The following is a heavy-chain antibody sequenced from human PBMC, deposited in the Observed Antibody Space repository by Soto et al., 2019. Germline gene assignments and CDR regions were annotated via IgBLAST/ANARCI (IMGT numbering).Heavy chain of an antibody. Sequence: PSETLSLTCTVSGGSISSSSYYWGWIRQPPGKGLGWIGSINYSGSTYYNPSRKSRVTISVDTSKNPFSLKLSSVTDADTAVYYCARHGIYDYVWGSYRPNYYCYGMDVWGQGTTVTVSS. CDR1: GGSISSSSYY. CDR2: INYSGST. J-gene: IGHJ6*02. CDR3: ARHGIYDYVWGSYRPNYYCYGMDV. V-gene: IGHV4-39*01. D-gene: IGHD3-16*02.